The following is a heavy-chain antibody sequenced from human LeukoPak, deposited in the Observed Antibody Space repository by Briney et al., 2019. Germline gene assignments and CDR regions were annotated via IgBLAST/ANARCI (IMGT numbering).Heavy chain of an antibody. CDR1: GGSISSGGYS. Sequence: SQTLSLTCAVSGGSISSGGYSWSWIRQPPGKGLEWIGYIYHSGSTYYNPSLKSRVTISVDRSKNQFSLKLSSVTAADTAVYYCARDHTSSGAGFDPWGQGTLVTVSS. J-gene: IGHJ5*02. V-gene: IGHV4-30-2*01. CDR2: IYHSGST. D-gene: IGHD6-19*01. CDR3: ARDHTSSGAGFDP.